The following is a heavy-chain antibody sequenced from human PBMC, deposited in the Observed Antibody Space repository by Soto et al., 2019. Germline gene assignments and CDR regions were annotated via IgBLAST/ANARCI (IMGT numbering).Heavy chain of an antibody. CDR1: GYTFTSYA. Sequence: QVQLVQSGAEVKKPGASVKVSCKASGYTFTSYAMHWVRQAPGQRLEWMGWINAGNGNTKYSQKFQGRVTITRDTSASTAYMELSSLRSEDTAVYYCARERYGSGSYYNELDYWGQGTLVTVSS. J-gene: IGHJ4*02. CDR2: INAGNGNT. D-gene: IGHD3-10*01. V-gene: IGHV1-3*01. CDR3: ARERYGSGSYYNELDY.